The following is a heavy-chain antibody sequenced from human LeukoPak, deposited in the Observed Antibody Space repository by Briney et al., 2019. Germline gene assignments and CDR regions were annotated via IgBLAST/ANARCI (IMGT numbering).Heavy chain of an antibody. CDR3: ASGDSSGYYGVDY. J-gene: IGHJ4*02. CDR1: GGSISSGGYY. Sequence: SETLSLTCTVSGGSISSGGYYSSWIRQHPGKGLEWIGYIYYSGSTYYNPSLKSRVTISVDTSKNQFSLKLSSVTAADTAVYYCASGDSSGYYGVDYWGQGTLVTVSS. V-gene: IGHV4-31*03. CDR2: IYYSGST. D-gene: IGHD3-22*01.